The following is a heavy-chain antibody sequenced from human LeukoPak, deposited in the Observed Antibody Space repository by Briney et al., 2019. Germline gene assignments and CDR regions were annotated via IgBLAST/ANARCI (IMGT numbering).Heavy chain of an antibody. CDR2: ISGSGSML. D-gene: IGHD6-13*01. CDR1: GFTFSDYY. V-gene: IGHV3-11*04. J-gene: IGHJ4*02. CDR3: ARRPYSTSWYYFDY. Sequence: GGSLRLSCAASGFTFSDYYMSWVRQAPGKGLEWVSYISGSGSMLHYADSVKGRSTISRDNAKNSLYLQMSTLRAEDTAVYYCARRPYSTSWYYFDYWGQGTLVTVSS.